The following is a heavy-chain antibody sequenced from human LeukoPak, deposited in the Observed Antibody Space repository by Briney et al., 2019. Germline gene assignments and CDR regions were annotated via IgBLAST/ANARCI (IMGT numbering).Heavy chain of an antibody. CDR3: ARDSYCSRTSCNAPNFLDY. CDR1: GFSFNNSE. CDR2: ISSTGYTI. V-gene: IGHV3-48*03. Sequence: GGSLRLSCAASGFSFNNSEMYWVRQAPGKGLEWVSYISSTGYTIYYADSVKGRFSISRDNAKNSLFLQMNSLRAEDTAVYYCARDSYCSRTSCNAPNFLDYWGQGTLVTVSS. D-gene: IGHD2-2*01. J-gene: IGHJ4*02.